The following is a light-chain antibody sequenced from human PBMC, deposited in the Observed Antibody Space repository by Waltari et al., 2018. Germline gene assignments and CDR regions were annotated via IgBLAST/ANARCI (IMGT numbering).Light chain of an antibody. CDR1: SSDVGNYHY. CDR2: EVT. CDR3: SSYAGSNNLM. J-gene: IGLJ3*02. Sequence: QSALTQPPSASGSPGQSVTISCPASSSDVGNYHYVSWYQQHPGKAPKLMNYEVTKRPSGVPDRFSGSKSGNTASLTVSGLQAEDEADYYCSSYAGSNNLMFGGGTKVTVL. V-gene: IGLV2-8*01.